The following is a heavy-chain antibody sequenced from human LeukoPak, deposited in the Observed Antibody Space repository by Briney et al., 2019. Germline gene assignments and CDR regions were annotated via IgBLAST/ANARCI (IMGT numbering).Heavy chain of an antibody. CDR3: ARDVGYFDWLKYWDY. D-gene: IGHD3-9*01. CDR2: ISSSGSTI. Sequence: TGGSLRLSCAASGFTFSDYYMSWIRQAPGKGLEWVSYISSSGSTIYYADSVKGRFTISRDNAKNSLYLQMNSLRAEDTAVYYCARDVGYFDWLKYWDYWGQGTLVTVSS. J-gene: IGHJ4*02. V-gene: IGHV3-11*04. CDR1: GFTFSDYY.